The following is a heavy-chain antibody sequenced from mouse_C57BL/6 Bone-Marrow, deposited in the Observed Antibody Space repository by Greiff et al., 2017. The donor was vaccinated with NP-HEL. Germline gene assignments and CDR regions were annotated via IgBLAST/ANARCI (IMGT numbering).Heavy chain of an antibody. J-gene: IGHJ3*01. CDR2: IDPENGDT. Sequence: EVQLQQSGAELVRPGASVKLSCTASGFNIKDDYMHWVKQRPEQGLEWIGWIDPENGDTEYASKFQGKATITADTSSNTAYLQLSSLTSEDTAVYYCTTFITTVVAKAYWGQGTLVTVSA. CDR1: GFNIKDDY. CDR3: TTFITTVVAKAY. D-gene: IGHD1-1*01. V-gene: IGHV14-4*01.